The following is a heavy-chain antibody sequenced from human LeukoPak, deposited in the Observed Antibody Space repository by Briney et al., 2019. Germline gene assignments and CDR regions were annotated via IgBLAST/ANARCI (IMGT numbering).Heavy chain of an antibody. CDR3: ASRLAYSSSWDAIDN. J-gene: IGHJ4*02. CDR2: IGTAGDT. Sequence: PGGSLRLSCAASGFTFSNYDMHWVRQAAGKGLEWVSGIGTAGDTYYSGSVKGRFAISRGNARNSLYLQMSSLSAGDTAVYYCASRLAYSSSWDAIDNWGQGTLVTVSS. CDR1: GFTFSNYD. D-gene: IGHD6-13*01. V-gene: IGHV3-13*01.